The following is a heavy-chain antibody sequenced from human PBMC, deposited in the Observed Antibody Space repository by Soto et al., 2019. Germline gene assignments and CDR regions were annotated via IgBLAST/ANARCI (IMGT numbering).Heavy chain of an antibody. Sequence: GGSLRLSCVASGFTFTNYWMSWVRQAPGKGLEWVANIKGDGSEKRYVDSVKGRLTISRDNAKNSVYLQMNSLRGEDTALYYCGRDEVRNGVGVWGQGTTVTVSS. CDR2: IKGDGSEK. CDR3: GRDEVRNGVGV. V-gene: IGHV3-7*01. CDR1: GFTFTNYW. J-gene: IGHJ6*02.